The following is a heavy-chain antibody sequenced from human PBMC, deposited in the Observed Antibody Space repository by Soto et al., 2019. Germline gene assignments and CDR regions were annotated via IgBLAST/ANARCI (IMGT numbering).Heavy chain of an antibody. CDR2: IYPGDSDT. Sequence: PGESLKISCKGSGYSFTSYWINWVRQMPGKGLEWMGIIYPGDSDTRYSPSFQGQVTISADKSISTAYLQWMSLKASDTALYCCARHSGSPGSYFGMDVWGQGTTVTVSS. D-gene: IGHD1-26*01. CDR3: ARHSGSPGSYFGMDV. V-gene: IGHV5-51*01. CDR1: GYSFTSYW. J-gene: IGHJ6*02.